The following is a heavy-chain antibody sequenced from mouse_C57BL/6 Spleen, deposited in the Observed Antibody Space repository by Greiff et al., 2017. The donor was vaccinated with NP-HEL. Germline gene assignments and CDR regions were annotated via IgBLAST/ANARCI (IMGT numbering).Heavy chain of an antibody. CDR2: IDPENGDT. V-gene: IGHV14-4*01. J-gene: IGHJ3*01. D-gene: IGHD1-1*01. CDR1: GFNIKDDY. Sequence: VQLKESGAELVRPGASVKLSCTASGFNIKDDYMHWVKQRPEQGLEWIGWIDPENGDTEYASKFQGKATITADTSSNTAYLQLSSLTSEDTAVYYCTTGVYGSSSWFAYWGQGTLVTVSA. CDR3: TTGVYGSSSWFAY.